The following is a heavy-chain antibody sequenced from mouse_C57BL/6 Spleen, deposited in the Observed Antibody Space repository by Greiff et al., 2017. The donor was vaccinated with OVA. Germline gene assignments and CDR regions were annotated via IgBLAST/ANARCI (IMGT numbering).Heavy chain of an antibody. CDR2: IDPENGDT. CDR1: GFNIKDDY. Sequence: DVKLQESGAELVRPGASVKLSCTASGFNIKDDYMHWVKQRPEQGLEWIGWIDPENGDTEYASKFQGKATITADTSSNTAYLQLSSLTSEDTAVYYCTETAQVSWFAYWGQGTLVTVSA. V-gene: IGHV14-4*01. D-gene: IGHD3-2*02. J-gene: IGHJ3*01. CDR3: TETAQVSWFAY.